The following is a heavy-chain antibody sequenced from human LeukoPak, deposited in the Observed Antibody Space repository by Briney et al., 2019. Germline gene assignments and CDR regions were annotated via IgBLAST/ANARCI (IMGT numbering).Heavy chain of an antibody. CDR1: GFTFDDHG. V-gene: IGHV3-20*01. J-gene: IGHJ6*02. D-gene: IGHD1-26*01. CDR2: INWDGGST. Sequence: PGGALRLSCTASGFTFDDHGMSWVRQVPGKGLEWVAGINWDGGSTGYADSVKGRFTISRDNSKNTLYLQMNSLRAEDTAIYHCAKKKGSQYYYGMDVWGQGTTVTVSS. CDR3: AKKKGSQYYYGMDV.